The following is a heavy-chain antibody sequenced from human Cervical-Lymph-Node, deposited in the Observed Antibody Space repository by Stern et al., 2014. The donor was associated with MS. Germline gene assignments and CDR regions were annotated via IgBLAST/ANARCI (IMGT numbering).Heavy chain of an antibody. J-gene: IGHJ5*02. CDR1: GFTFSSYW. Sequence: EVQLVESGGGLVQPGGSLRLSCAASGFTFSSYWMHWVRQAPGKGLVWVSRINSDGSSPSYAGSVKGRFTISRDNAKNTLYLQMNSLRAEDTAVYYCARDPSYCGGDCYANWFDPWGQGTLVTVSS. CDR3: ARDPSYCGGDCYANWFDP. CDR2: INSDGSSP. D-gene: IGHD2-21*02. V-gene: IGHV3-74*01.